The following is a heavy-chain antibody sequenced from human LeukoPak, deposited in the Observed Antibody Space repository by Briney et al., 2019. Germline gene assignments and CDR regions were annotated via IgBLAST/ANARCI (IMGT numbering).Heavy chain of an antibody. CDR1: GFTFSSYA. J-gene: IGHJ4*02. Sequence: GSLRLSCAASGFTFSSYAMSWIRQPPGKGLEWIGYIYYSGSTNYNPSLKSRVTISVATSKNQFSLKLSSVTAADTAVYYCARVRGYSYGYELDYWGQGTLVTVSS. V-gene: IGHV4-59*01. D-gene: IGHD5-18*01. CDR3: ARVRGYSYGYELDY. CDR2: IYYSGST.